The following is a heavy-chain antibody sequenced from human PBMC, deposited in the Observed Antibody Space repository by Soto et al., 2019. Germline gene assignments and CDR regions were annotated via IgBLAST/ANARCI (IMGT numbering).Heavy chain of an antibody. CDR3: ARDLGLSEDGV. D-gene: IGHD7-27*01. Sequence: EVQLVESGGGLVKPGGSLRLSCAASGFTFSSYSMNWVRQAPGKGLEWVSSISSSSSYIYYADSVKGRFTISRDNAKNSRYLQMNSLRAEDTAVYYCARDLGLSEDGVWGQGTTVTVSS. CDR2: ISSSSSYI. V-gene: IGHV3-21*01. J-gene: IGHJ6*02. CDR1: GFTFSSYS.